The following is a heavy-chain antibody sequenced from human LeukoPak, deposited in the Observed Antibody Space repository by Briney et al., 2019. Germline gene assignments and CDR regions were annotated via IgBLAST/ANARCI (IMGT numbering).Heavy chain of an antibody. Sequence: GESLKISCKGFGYSFTNYWIGWVRQMPGKGLEWMGIIYPGDSDTRYSPSFQGQVIISADKSITTAYLQWSSLKASDTAMYYCARYWTYGSGSYSTYNWFDSWGQGTLVTVSS. J-gene: IGHJ5*01. CDR1: GYSFTNYW. CDR3: ARYWTYGSGSYSTYNWFDS. D-gene: IGHD3-10*01. CDR2: IYPGDSDT. V-gene: IGHV5-51*01.